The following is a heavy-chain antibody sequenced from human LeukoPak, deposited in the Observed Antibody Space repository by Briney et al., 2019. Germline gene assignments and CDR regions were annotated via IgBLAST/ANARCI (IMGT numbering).Heavy chain of an antibody. Sequence: QSGGSLRLSCAASGFTFSIYDMNWVRQAPGEGLEWVSTISTGGGSTYYADSVKGRFTISRDNSKNTLYLQMNSLRAEDTAVYYCAKVSTDYDYVWGSYRYTAPDYWGQGTLVTVSS. CDR3: AKVSTDYDYVWGSYRYTAPDY. CDR1: GFTFSIYD. V-gene: IGHV3-23*01. CDR2: ISTGGGST. D-gene: IGHD3-16*02. J-gene: IGHJ4*02.